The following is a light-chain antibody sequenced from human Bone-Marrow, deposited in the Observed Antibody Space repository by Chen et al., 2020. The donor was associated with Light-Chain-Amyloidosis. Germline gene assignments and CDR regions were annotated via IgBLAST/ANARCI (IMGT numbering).Light chain of an antibody. CDR2: DVS. Sequence: QSALTQPASVSGSPGQSITISCTGTSSDVGAYNYVSWYQQHPGKAPKLMIYDVSNRPSGVPYRFSGSKSRNTASLTISGLQAEDEADYHCRAYISSSTLVVFGGGTKLTVL. V-gene: IGLV2-14*01. J-gene: IGLJ2*01. CDR1: SSDVGAYNY. CDR3: RAYISSSTLVV.